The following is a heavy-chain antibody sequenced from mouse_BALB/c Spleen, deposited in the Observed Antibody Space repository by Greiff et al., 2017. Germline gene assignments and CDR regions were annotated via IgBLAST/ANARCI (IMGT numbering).Heavy chain of an antibody. V-gene: IGHV1S22*01. CDR1: GYTFTSYW. J-gene: IGHJ4*01. CDR2: IYPGSGST. Sequence: LQQPGSELVRPGASVKLSCKASGYTFTSYWMHWVKQRHGQGLEWIGNIYPGSGSTNYDEKFKSKGTLTVDTSSSTAYMHLSSLTSEDSAVYYCTRWGLLGAMDYWGQGTSVTVSS. CDR3: TRWGLLGAMDY.